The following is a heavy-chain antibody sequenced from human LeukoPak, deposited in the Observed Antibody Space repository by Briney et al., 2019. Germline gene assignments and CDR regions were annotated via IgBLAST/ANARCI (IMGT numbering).Heavy chain of an antibody. D-gene: IGHD3-10*01. CDR3: ARAFRGVTGFDAFDI. Sequence: SETLSLSCAISGDSVSSNSAAWNWIRQSPSRGLEWLGRTYYSSKWNNDSAVSVKSRITVTQDTSKNQFSMQLNSVTPEDTAVYYCARAFRGVTGFDAFDIWGQGTMVTVSS. V-gene: IGHV6-1*01. J-gene: IGHJ3*02. CDR2: TYYSSKWNN. CDR1: GDSVSSNSAA.